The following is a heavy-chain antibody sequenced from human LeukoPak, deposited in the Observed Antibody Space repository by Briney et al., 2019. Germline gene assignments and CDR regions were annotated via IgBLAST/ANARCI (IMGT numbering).Heavy chain of an antibody. D-gene: IGHD5-24*01. Sequence: NPSETLSLTCTVSGDSISNSNYYWGWIRQPPGKGLEWIGSIYYSGSTYYNPSLKSRVTISVDTSKNQFSLKLSSVTAADTAVYYCARPSRKRWLQFFDYWGQGTLVTVSS. CDR3: ARPSRKRWLQFFDY. CDR2: IYYSGST. V-gene: IGHV4-39*07. CDR1: GDSISNSNYY. J-gene: IGHJ4*02.